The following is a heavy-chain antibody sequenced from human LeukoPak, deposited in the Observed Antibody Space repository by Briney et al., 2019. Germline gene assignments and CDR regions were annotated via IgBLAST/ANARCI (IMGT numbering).Heavy chain of an antibody. Sequence: ASVKVSCKASLYSFTTHGFSWMRQAPGQGLESMGIIAYNGNTYYAENLQGRVTMTTDSSTNTAYMELRNLRSDDTAVYYCARYSSSWYLYDYWGQGTLVTVSS. D-gene: IGHD6-13*01. V-gene: IGHV1-18*01. CDR2: IIAYNGNT. CDR3: ARYSSSWYLYDY. CDR1: LYSFTTHG. J-gene: IGHJ4*02.